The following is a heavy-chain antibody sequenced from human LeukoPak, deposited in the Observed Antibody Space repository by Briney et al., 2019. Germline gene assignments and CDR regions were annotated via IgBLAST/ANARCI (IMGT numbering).Heavy chain of an antibody. V-gene: IGHV3-43*02. J-gene: IGHJ4*02. CDR1: GLPTADFA. CDR3: ARESGKFDY. CDR2: ISGDGVST. Sequence: GGSLRLSCVVSGLPTADFAMHWVRQAPGKGLEWVSLISGDGVSTFYADSVKGRFSISRDNSKNSLSLEMNSLRTEDTAMYYCARESGKFDYWGQGTLVAVSS.